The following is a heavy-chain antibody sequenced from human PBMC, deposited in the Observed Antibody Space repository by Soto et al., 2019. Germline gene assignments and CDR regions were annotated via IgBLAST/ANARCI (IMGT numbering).Heavy chain of an antibody. CDR3: GREGGGYYFDY. J-gene: IGHJ4*02. CDR1: GFTFSSYA. V-gene: IGHV3-64*01. CDR2: ISSNGGST. Sequence: EVQLVESGGGLVQPGGSLRLSCAASGFTFSSYAMHWVRQAPGKGLEYVSAISSNGGSTYYANSVKGRFTISRDNSKNTLYLRMGSLRAEDMAVYYCGREGGGYYFDYWGQGTLVTVSS. D-gene: IGHD3-16*01.